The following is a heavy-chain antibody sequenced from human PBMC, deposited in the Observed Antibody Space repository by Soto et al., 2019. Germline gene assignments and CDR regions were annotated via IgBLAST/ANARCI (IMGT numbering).Heavy chain of an antibody. CDR1: GGTFSSYG. CDR3: ATQRVATATFDF. Sequence: QVQLVQSGAEMKKPGSSVRVSCKASGGTFSSYGISWVRQAPGQGLEWVGGIIPSFGTTKYGQEFQDRVTITAAESTSTAYMELSRVRYEDTAVYYCATQRVATATFDFWGQGNLITVSS. J-gene: IGHJ4*02. D-gene: IGHD2-21*02. V-gene: IGHV1-69*01. CDR2: IIPSFGTT.